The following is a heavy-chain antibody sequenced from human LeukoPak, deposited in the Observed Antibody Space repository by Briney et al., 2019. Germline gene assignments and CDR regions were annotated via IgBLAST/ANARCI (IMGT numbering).Heavy chain of an antibody. CDR2: IWYDGSEK. CDR1: GFNFGSYG. CDR3: VRGGCKSTSCYDS. Sequence: GRSLRLSCAASGFNFGSYGMHWVRQAPDKGLEWLAVIWYDGSEKYYADSVKGRFTISRDNANNTLYLQVSSLTVGDTALYYCVRGGCKSTSCYDSWGQGTLVTVSS. J-gene: IGHJ4*02. V-gene: IGHV3-33*01. D-gene: IGHD2-2*01.